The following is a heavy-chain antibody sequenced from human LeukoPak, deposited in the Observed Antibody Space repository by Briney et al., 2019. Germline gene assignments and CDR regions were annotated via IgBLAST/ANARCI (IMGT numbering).Heavy chain of an antibody. CDR1: GSRFTSYW. CDR2: IYPGDSDT. V-gene: IGHV5-51*01. J-gene: IGHJ6*02. CDR3: ARLFPDYYYGMDV. Sequence: KVGAALQISCQGSGSRFTSYWIGGGRPLPGKGLEWMGIIYPGDSDTKYSPSFQGQVTISADKSISTAYLQWSSLKASDTAMYYCARLFPDYYYGMDVWGQGTTVTVSS.